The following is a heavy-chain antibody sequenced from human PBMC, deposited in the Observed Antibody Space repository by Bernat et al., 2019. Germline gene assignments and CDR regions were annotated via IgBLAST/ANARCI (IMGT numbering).Heavy chain of an antibody. Sequence: EVQLVESGGGLVQPGGSLRLSCAASGFTFSSYWMTWVRQAPGKGLEWVATINQDGSEKQYVDSVKGRFTISRDNNKNSLYLQMNSLRVEDTAVFYCARWDWNTYYYYTLDVWGQGTTVTVSS. V-gene: IGHV3-7*01. CDR1: GFTFSSYW. CDR3: ARWDWNTYYYYTLDV. D-gene: IGHD1/OR15-1a*01. J-gene: IGHJ6*02. CDR2: INQDGSEK.